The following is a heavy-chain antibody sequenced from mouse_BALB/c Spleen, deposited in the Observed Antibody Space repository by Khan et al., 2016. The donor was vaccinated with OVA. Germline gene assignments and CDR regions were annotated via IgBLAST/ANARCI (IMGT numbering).Heavy chain of an antibody. CDR1: GYTFTTYW. J-gene: IGHJ2*01. Sequence: VQLQESGAELAKPGASVKMSCKASGYTFTTYWMHWVKQRPGQGLEWIGYINPTSGYTDYPETFKDRAILSADKSSSTAYMQLSSLTSEDSAVYYCTRDRIDYWGQGTTLTVSS. CDR2: INPTSGYT. CDR3: TRDRIDY. V-gene: IGHV1-7*01.